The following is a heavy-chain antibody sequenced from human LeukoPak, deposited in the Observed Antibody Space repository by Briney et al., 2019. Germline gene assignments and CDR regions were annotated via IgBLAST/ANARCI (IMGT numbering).Heavy chain of an antibody. V-gene: IGHV4-4*07. J-gene: IGHJ4*02. Sequence: SETLSLTCSVSGASISSYYWSWIRQPAGKGLEWIGRIYTSGNTNYNPSLKSRVTMSVDTFNNQFSLKLSSVTAADTAVYYCAREGHIVVVVAAIHRHYYFDYWGQGTLVTVSS. CDR1: GASISSYY. CDR2: IYTSGNT. D-gene: IGHD2-15*01. CDR3: AREGHIVVVVAAIHRHYYFDY.